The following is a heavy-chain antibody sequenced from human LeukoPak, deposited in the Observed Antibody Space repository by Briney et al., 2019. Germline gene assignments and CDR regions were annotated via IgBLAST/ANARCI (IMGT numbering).Heavy chain of an antibody. CDR3: ARTVSGYGDYYYYYMDV. D-gene: IGHD5-12*01. Sequence: ASVKVSCKASGYTFTSYGIIWVRQAPGQGLEWMGWISAYNGNTNYAQKLQGRVTITTDTSTSTAYMELRSLRSDDTAVYYCARTVSGYGDYYYYYMDVWGKGTKVTVSS. CDR2: ISAYNGNT. J-gene: IGHJ6*03. V-gene: IGHV1-18*01. CDR1: GYTFTSYG.